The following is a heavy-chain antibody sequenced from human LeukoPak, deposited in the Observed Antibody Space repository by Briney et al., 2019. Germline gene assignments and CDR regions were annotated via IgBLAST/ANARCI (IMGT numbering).Heavy chain of an antibody. J-gene: IGHJ4*02. V-gene: IGHV3-64*03. Sequence: GRSLRLSCSASGFTFDNYAMHWVRQAPGKGLEYVSSISTYGGSTYYADSVKGRFTISRDNSKNTLYIQMRSLRAEDTAVYYCVKARYGDYNFDFWGQGTLVTVSS. CDR2: ISTYGGST. CDR1: GFTFDNYA. CDR3: VKARYGDYNFDF. D-gene: IGHD4-17*01.